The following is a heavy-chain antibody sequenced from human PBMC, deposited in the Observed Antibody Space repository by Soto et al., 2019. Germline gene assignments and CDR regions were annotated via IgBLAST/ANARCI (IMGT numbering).Heavy chain of an antibody. CDR3: AKDRHPDGLWDIDY. D-gene: IGHD1-26*01. CDR2: IIGSGGVT. J-gene: IGHJ4*02. V-gene: IGHV3-23*04. Sequence: DVQLVESGGCPVQPGGSLRLSCVASGFALTTYTVSWVRQAPGKGLEWVSSIIGSGGVTQYADSVRGRFTISRDNSENTLFLQMNGLRVDDKAIYYCAKDRHPDGLWDIDYWGQGTLVTVSS. CDR1: GFALTTYT.